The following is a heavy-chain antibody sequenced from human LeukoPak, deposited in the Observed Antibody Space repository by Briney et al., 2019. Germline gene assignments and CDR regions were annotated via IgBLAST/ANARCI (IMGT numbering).Heavy chain of an antibody. J-gene: IGHJ3*02. CDR2: ISSGSNYI. D-gene: IGHD3-16*02. CDR3: ARARGSGSYLDAFDI. Sequence: GGSLRLSCAASEFTFRTYTMNWVRQAPGKGLEWVTCISSGSNYIYYADSVKGRFTVSRDNAKNSLYLQVHSLRAEDTAVYYCARARGSGSYLDAFDIWGQGTMVTVSS. CDR1: EFTFRTYT. V-gene: IGHV3-21*01.